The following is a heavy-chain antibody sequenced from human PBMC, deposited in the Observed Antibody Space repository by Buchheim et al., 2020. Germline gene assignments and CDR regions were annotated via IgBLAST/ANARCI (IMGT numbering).Heavy chain of an antibody. J-gene: IGHJ6*02. D-gene: IGHD2-15*01. CDR1: GFTFSSYA. CDR2: ISGSGGST. Sequence: EVQLLESGGGLVQPGGSLRLSCAASGFTFSSYAMSWVRQAPGTGLEWVSAISGSGGSTYYADSVKGRFTISRDNSKNTLYLQMNSLRAEDTAVYYCAKGICSGGSCYLGYYYYYGMDVWGQGTT. CDR3: AKGICSGGSCYLGYYYYYGMDV. V-gene: IGHV3-23*01.